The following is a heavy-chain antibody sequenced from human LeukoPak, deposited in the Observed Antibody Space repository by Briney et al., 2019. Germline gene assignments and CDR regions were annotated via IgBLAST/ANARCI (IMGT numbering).Heavy chain of an antibody. D-gene: IGHD3-3*01. CDR3: ARGPSEHVLRFLEWSTYYYGMDV. J-gene: IGHJ6*02. Sequence: SETLSLTCNVSGGSISSYYWSWIRQPPGKGLEWIGYIYYSGSTNYNPSLKSRVTISVDTSKNQFSLKLSSVTAADTAVYYCARGPSEHVLRFLEWSTYYYGMDVWGQGTTVTVSS. CDR2: IYYSGST. V-gene: IGHV4-59*01. CDR1: GGSISSYY.